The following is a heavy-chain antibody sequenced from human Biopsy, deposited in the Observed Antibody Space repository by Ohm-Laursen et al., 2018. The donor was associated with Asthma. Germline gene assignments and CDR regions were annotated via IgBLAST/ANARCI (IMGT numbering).Heavy chain of an antibody. V-gene: IGHV1-69*13. J-gene: IGHJ4*02. Sequence: GASVKVSCNASGGTFSSYAISWVRQAPGQGLEWMGGIIPIFGTANYAQKFQGRVTISADDSTSTAYMELSSLSSEDTALYYCARGPEYVRSSGALDYWGQGTLVTVSS. CDR1: GGTFSSYA. CDR3: ARGPEYVRSSGALDY. D-gene: IGHD2-2*01. CDR2: IIPIFGTA.